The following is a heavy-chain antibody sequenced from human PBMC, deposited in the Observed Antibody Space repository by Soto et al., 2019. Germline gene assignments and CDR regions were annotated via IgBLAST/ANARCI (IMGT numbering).Heavy chain of an antibody. CDR3: ARWGTTGGLDV. Sequence: QVHLVESGGGVVQPGTSLRVSCVGSGFTFRSYVIHWVRQAPGKGLEWVALTSYDGGDKYYGDSVRGRFTISRDNSRNKVDLQMDSLRLEDAALYYCARWGTTGGLDVWGQGTLVSVSS. D-gene: IGHD3-16*01. CDR2: TSYDGGDK. V-gene: IGHV3-30*19. CDR1: GFTFRSYV. J-gene: IGHJ1*01.